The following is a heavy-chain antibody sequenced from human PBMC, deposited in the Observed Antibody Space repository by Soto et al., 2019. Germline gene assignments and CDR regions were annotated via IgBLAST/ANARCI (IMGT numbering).Heavy chain of an antibody. CDR1: GGSISSGDYY. V-gene: IGHV4-30-4*01. CDR3: ARVPAVAGTFDY. D-gene: IGHD6-19*01. CDR2: IYYSGST. Sequence: LSLTCTVSGGSISSGDYYWSWIRRPPGKGLEWIGYIYYSGSTYYNPSLKSRVTISVDTSKNQFSLKLSSVTAADTAVYYRARVPAVAGTFDYWGQGTLVTVSS. J-gene: IGHJ4*02.